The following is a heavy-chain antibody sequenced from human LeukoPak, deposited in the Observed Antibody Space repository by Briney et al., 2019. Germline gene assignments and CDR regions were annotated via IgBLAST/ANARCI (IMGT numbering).Heavy chain of an antibody. CDR2: IYAGDSDT. CDR1: GYSFNSYW. D-gene: IGHD5-24*01. Sequence: ESLQISCKGSGYSFNSYWIAWVRQMPGKGLEWMGIIYAGDSDTRYSPSFQGQVTISVDKSISTAYLQWSSLKASDTAMYYCAGRDGYNENAFDIWGQGTSVSVSS. CDR3: AGRDGYNENAFDI. J-gene: IGHJ3*02. V-gene: IGHV5-51*01.